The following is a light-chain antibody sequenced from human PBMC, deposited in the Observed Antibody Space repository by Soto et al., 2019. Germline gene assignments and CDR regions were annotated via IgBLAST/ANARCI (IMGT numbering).Light chain of an antibody. Sequence: DIPMTQSPSSLSASVGHRVTITCRATQGISNYLAWYQQKPGKVPKLLIYAASTWQSGVPSRFSGSGSWTDFTLTISSLQPEDVATDYCQKYNSAPPFTFGPGTKVVTK. CDR1: QGISNY. CDR3: QKYNSAPPFT. V-gene: IGKV1-27*01. CDR2: AAS. J-gene: IGKJ3*01.